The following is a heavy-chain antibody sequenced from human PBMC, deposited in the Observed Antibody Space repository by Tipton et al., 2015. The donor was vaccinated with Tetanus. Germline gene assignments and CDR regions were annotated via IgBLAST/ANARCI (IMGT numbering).Heavy chain of an antibody. CDR1: GGSLSGYY. D-gene: IGHD2-2*01. CDR2: NYYSGSA. CDR3: ASRGYCTNTSCRLPDAFDM. J-gene: IGHJ3*02. Sequence: LRLSCTVSGGSLSGYYWNWIRQSPGKGLEWIGYNYYSGSANYNPSLKSRVTISLDTSKNQISLRLNSVTAADTAVYYCASRGYCTNTSCRLPDAFDMWGQGTIVTVSS. V-gene: IGHV4-59*01.